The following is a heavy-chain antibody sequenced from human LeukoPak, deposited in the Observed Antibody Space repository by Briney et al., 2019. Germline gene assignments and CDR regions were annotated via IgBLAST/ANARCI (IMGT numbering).Heavy chain of an antibody. CDR1: GFTFSDYY. V-gene: IGHV3-11*04. J-gene: IGHJ4*02. D-gene: IGHD1-26*01. CDR2: ISSGGSGI. Sequence: PGGSLRLSCAASGFTFSDYYMSWIRQAPGKGLEWVSYISSGGSGIYYADSVKGRFTISRDNAKNSLYLQMNSLRAEDTAVYYCARGLRVGVTGYYFDYWGQGTLVTVSS. CDR3: ARGLRVGVTGYYFDY.